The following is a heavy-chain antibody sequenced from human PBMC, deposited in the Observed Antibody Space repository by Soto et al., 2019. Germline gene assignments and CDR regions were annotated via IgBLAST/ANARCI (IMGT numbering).Heavy chain of an antibody. CDR3: AKSVYDWNDGFFDY. Sequence: VQLVESGGGEVQPGRSLRLSCAASGFTFSSYGMHWVRQAPGKGLEWVSVISYDGNNKYYADSVKGRFTISRDNSKNPLSLQMNSLRAEDTAVYYCAKSVYDWNDGFFDYWGQGTLVTVSS. CDR1: GFTFSSYG. V-gene: IGHV3-30*18. J-gene: IGHJ4*02. CDR2: ISYDGNNK. D-gene: IGHD1-1*01.